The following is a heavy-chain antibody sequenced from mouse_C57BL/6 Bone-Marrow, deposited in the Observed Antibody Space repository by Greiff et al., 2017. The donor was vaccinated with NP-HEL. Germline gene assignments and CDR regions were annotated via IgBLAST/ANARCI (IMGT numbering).Heavy chain of an antibody. Sequence: QVQLKESGPGLVAPSQSLSITCTVSGFSLTSYAISWVRQPPGKGLEWLGVIWTGGGTNYNSALKSRLSISKDNSKSQVFLKMNSLQTDDTARYYCARNPSYGNYVPWFAYWGQGTLVTVSA. CDR3: ARNPSYGNYVPWFAY. V-gene: IGHV2-9-1*01. D-gene: IGHD2-10*01. CDR1: GFSLTSYA. J-gene: IGHJ3*01. CDR2: IWTGGGT.